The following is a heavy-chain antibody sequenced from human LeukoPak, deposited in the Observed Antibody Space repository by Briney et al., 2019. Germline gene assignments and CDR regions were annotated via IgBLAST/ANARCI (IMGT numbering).Heavy chain of an antibody. Sequence: SETLSLTCAAYGGSFSGYCWSWVRQPPGKGLEWVGEINHSGSTNYNPSLKRRGTISVDTSKNKFSLKLSSVTAADTAVYYCARRRKSRGYSSRYEEFDYWGQGTLLTVSS. J-gene: IGHJ4*02. D-gene: IGHD5-18*01. CDR1: GGSFSGYC. CDR2: INHSGST. CDR3: ARRRKSRGYSSRYEEFDY. V-gene: IGHV4-34*01.